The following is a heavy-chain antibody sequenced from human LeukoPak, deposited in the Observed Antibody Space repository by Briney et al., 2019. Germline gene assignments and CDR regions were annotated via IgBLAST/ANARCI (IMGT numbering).Heavy chain of an antibody. V-gene: IGHV4-61*02. CDR1: GDSVSSGSNY. CDR2: IYNSWTT. J-gene: IGHJ6*03. Sequence: SSETLSLTCTVSGDSVSSGSNYWSWIRQPAGKGLEWIGRIYNSWTTNYNPSLKSRVTISVDTSKNQFSLKLSSVTAADTAVYYCARVPRGSTVGTLPYFYYYMDVWGKGTTVIVSS. CDR3: ARVPRGSTVGTLPYFYYYMDV. D-gene: IGHD1-26*01.